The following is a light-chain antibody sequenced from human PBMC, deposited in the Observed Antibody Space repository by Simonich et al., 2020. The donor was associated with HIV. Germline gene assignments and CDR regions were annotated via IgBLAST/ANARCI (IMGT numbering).Light chain of an antibody. CDR3: ATWDDVLSGWV. Sequence: QSVLTQPPSVSGTPGQRVTISCSGSSSNIGSNYIYWYQQFPGMAPKLLIYRNNQRPSGGPDRFSGSKSGTSASLTISGLRSEDEADYYCATWDDVLSGWVFGGGTKLTVL. J-gene: IGLJ3*02. CDR2: RNN. CDR1: SSNIGSNY. V-gene: IGLV1-47*01.